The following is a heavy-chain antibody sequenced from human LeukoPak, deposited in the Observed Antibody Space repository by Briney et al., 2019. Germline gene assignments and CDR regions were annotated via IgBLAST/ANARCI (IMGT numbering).Heavy chain of an antibody. J-gene: IGHJ5*02. Sequence: PSETLSLTCAVYGGSFSGYYWNWIRQPPGKGLEWIGEINHSGSTNYNPSLKSRVTTSVDTSKNQFSLKLSSVTAADTAVYYCAREWDIVVVPAAISPFDPWGQGTLVTVSS. CDR2: INHSGST. CDR1: GGSFSGYY. V-gene: IGHV4-34*01. CDR3: AREWDIVVVPAAISPFDP. D-gene: IGHD2-2*01.